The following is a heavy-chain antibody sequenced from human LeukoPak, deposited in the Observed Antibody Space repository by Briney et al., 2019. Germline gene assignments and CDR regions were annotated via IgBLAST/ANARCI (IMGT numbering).Heavy chain of an antibody. D-gene: IGHD3-3*01. CDR3: ARGHHIPSYDFWSGYYTGYYYYGMDV. Sequence: SETLSLTCAVYGGSFSGYYWSWIRQPPWKGLEWIGEINHSGSTNYNPSLKSRVTISVDTSKNQFSLKLSSVTAADTAVYYCARGHHIPSYDFWSGYYTGYYYYGMDVWGQGTTVTVSS. J-gene: IGHJ6*02. CDR2: INHSGST. V-gene: IGHV4-34*01. CDR1: GGSFSGYY.